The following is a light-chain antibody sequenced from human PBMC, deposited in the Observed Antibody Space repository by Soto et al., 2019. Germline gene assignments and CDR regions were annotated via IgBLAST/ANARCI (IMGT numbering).Light chain of an antibody. Sequence: DIQMTQSPSTLSASVGDRVTIACRASQSVSTWLAWYQQKPGKAPKLLIHKASTLENGVPSRFSGSGSGTDFTLTISTLRPDDFGTYSGHHSYFSPVTSGGGTKV. J-gene: IGKJ4*01. CDR2: KAS. V-gene: IGKV1-5*03. CDR1: QSVSTW. CDR3: HHSYFSPVT.